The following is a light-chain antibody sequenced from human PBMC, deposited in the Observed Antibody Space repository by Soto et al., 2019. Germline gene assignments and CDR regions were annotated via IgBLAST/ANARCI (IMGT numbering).Light chain of an antibody. V-gene: IGLV7-43*01. CDR2: STD. J-gene: IGLJ2*01. CDR3: LFYYGGAQPHGV. Sequence: QAVVTQESSLTVSPGGTVTLTCACSTGAVTSGHHPHWLQQKPGQAPRTVIYSTDNKQDWTPARFSGSLLGGKAALTVSGVQPEDEAEYYCLFYYGGAQPHGVFGGGTKLTVL. CDR1: TGAVTSGHH.